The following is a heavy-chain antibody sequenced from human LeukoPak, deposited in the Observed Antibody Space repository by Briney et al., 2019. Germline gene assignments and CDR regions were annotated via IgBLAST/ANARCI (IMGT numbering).Heavy chain of an antibody. CDR3: ARSEVRGVVVTNDY. Sequence: PGGSLRLSCAASGFTFSSYSMNWVRQAPGKGLEWVSSISSSSSYIYYADSVKGRFTISRDNAKNSLYLQMNSLRAEDTAVYYCARSEVRGVVVTNDYWGQGTLVTVSS. J-gene: IGHJ4*02. CDR2: ISSSSSYI. D-gene: IGHD3-10*01. V-gene: IGHV3-21*01. CDR1: GFTFSSYS.